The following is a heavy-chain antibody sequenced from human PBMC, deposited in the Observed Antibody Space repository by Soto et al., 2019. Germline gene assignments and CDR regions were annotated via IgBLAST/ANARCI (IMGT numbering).Heavy chain of an antibody. Sequence: QVQLVQSGAEVKKPGSSVKVSCKASGGTFSSYAISWVRQAPGQGLEWMGGIIPIFGTANYAQKFQGRVTITADESTSTAYMERSSLRSEDTAVYYCARASIAAAGPYYYYYGMDVWGQGTTVTVSS. CDR2: IIPIFGTA. V-gene: IGHV1-69*01. CDR3: ARASIAAAGPYYYYYGMDV. J-gene: IGHJ6*02. CDR1: GGTFSSYA. D-gene: IGHD6-13*01.